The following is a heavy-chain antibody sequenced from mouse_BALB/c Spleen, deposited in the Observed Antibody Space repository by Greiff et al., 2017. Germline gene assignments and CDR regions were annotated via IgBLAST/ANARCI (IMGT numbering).Heavy chain of an antibody. J-gene: IGHJ4*01. CDR2: IRNKANGYTT. CDR1: GFTFTDYY. CDR3: ARVYYRYDDAMDY. V-gene: IGHV7-3*02. Sequence: EVQRVESGGGLVQPGGSLRLSCATSGFTFTDYYMSWVRQPPGKALEWLGFIRNKANGYTTEYSASVKGRFTISRDNSQSILYLQMNTLRAEDSATYYCARVYYRYDDAMDYWGQGTSVTVSS. D-gene: IGHD2-14*01.